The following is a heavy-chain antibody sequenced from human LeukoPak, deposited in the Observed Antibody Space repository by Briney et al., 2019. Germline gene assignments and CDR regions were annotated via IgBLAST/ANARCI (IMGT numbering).Heavy chain of an antibody. CDR1: GNYW. V-gene: IGHV3-74*01. Sequence: GGSLRLSCAASGNYWMHWVRQAPGKGLVWVSHINSDGSWTSYADSVKARFTISKDNAKNTVYLQMNNLRAEDTAVYYCVSSYETYWGRGTLVTVSS. J-gene: IGHJ4*02. CDR2: INSDGSWT. CDR3: VSSYETY. D-gene: IGHD2-2*01.